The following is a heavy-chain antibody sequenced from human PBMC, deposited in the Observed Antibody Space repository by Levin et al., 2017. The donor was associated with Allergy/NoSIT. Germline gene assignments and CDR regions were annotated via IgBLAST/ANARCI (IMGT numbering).Heavy chain of an antibody. CDR2: ISWNSGSI. J-gene: IGHJ4*02. CDR1: GFTFDDYG. V-gene: IGHV3-9*01. CDR3: AKGSSGWQGMVDY. Sequence: GGSLRLSCAASGFTFDDYGMHWVRQAPGKGLEWVSGISWNSGSIGYADSVKGRFTISRDNAKNSLYLQMNSLRAEDTALYYCAKGSSGWQGMVDYWGQGTLVTVSS. D-gene: IGHD6-19*01.